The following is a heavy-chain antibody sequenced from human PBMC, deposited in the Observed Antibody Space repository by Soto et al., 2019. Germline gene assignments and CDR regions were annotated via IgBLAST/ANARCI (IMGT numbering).Heavy chain of an antibody. CDR3: ARALHGDRTWWFDP. D-gene: IGHD4-17*01. CDR2: ISNSGGST. V-gene: IGHV3-23*01. J-gene: IGHJ5*02. Sequence: TGGSLRLSCAASGFTFKNYAMSWVRQAPGKGLEWVSSISNSGGSTYYADSMQGRFTISRDNSKNTLSLQVNSLRAEDTAIYYCARALHGDRTWWFDPWGQGTLVTVSS. CDR1: GFTFKNYA.